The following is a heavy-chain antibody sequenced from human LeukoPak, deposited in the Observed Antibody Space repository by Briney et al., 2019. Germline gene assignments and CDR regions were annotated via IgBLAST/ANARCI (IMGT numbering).Heavy chain of an antibody. Sequence: GGSLRLSCAASGFTFDDYGMSWVRQAPGKGLEWVPGINWNGGSTGYADSVKGRFTISRDNAKNSLYLQMNSLRAEDTALYYCARGRGVPPYYYDSSGMYYFDYWGQGTLVTVSS. J-gene: IGHJ4*02. CDR3: ARGRGVPPYYYDSSGMYYFDY. V-gene: IGHV3-20*04. CDR2: INWNGGST. D-gene: IGHD3-22*01. CDR1: GFTFDDYG.